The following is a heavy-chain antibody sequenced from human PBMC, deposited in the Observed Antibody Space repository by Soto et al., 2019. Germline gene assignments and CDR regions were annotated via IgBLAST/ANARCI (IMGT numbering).Heavy chain of an antibody. CDR3: ARDSPYSSSWYDLNWFDP. CDR1: GFTFSSYS. D-gene: IGHD6-13*01. Sequence: EVQLVESGGGLLQPGGSLRLSCAASGFTFSSYSMNWVGQAPGRGLGGVYTISSSSSTTYYADSVKGRFTISRDNAKNSLYLQMNSLRDEDTAVYYCARDSPYSSSWYDLNWFDPWGQGTLVTVSS. CDR2: ISSSSSTT. V-gene: IGHV3-48*02. J-gene: IGHJ5*02.